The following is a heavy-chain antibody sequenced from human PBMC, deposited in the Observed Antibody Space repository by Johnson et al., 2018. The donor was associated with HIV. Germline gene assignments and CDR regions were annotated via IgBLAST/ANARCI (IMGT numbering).Heavy chain of an antibody. Sequence: QVQLVESGGGLVKPGGSLRLSCAASGFTFSDYYMSWIRQAPGKGLEWVAFIRYDGTNKYYADSVKGRFTISRDNSKNTLYLQMNSLRTEDTAVYYCAKDPSLNYYDSSDAFDVWDQGTMVTVSS. D-gene: IGHD3-22*01. CDR1: GFTFSDYY. CDR3: AKDPSLNYYDSSDAFDV. CDR2: IRYDGTNK. J-gene: IGHJ3*01. V-gene: IGHV3-30*02.